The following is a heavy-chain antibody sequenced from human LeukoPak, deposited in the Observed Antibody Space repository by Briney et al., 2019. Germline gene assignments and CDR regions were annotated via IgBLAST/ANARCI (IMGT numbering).Heavy chain of an antibody. CDR3: ARGRVSSFMITFGGVTHFDY. CDR2: INHRGST. V-gene: IGHV4-34*01. CDR1: GGSFSGSD. Sequence: SETLSLTCAVYGGSFSGSDWSWIRQPPGKWLEWIGEINHRGSTNYNPSLKSRVTISVDTSKNQFSLKLSSVTAADTAVYYCARGRVSSFMITFGGVTHFDYWGQGTLVTVSS. D-gene: IGHD3-16*01. J-gene: IGHJ4*02.